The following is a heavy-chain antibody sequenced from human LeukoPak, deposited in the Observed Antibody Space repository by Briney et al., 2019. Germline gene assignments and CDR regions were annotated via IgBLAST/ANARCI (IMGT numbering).Heavy chain of an antibody. CDR3: ARDKIFAP. Sequence: GGSLRLSCAASGFTFSTYSMYWVRQAPGKGPEWVSYISSSSTTIYYADTVKGRFTISRDNAKNSLYLQMNSLRVEDTAVYSCARDKIFAPWGQGTLVTVSS. CDR2: ISSSSTTI. V-gene: IGHV3-48*01. J-gene: IGHJ5*02. CDR1: GFTFSTYS.